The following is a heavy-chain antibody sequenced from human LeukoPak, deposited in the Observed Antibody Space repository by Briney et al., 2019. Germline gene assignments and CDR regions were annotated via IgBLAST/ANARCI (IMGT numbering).Heavy chain of an antibody. D-gene: IGHD6-13*01. Sequence: GGSLRLSCAASGFTFSNYAMSWVRQAPGKGLEWVSAISGSGDSTYYADSVKGRFTISRDNSKNTLYVQMNSLRAEDTALYFCAQGPKGSSWPFDYWGQGTLVTVFS. V-gene: IGHV3-23*01. CDR2: ISGSGDST. J-gene: IGHJ4*02. CDR1: GFTFSNYA. CDR3: AQGPKGSSWPFDY.